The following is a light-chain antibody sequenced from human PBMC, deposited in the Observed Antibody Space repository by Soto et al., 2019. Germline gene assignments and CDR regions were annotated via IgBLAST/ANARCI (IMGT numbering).Light chain of an antibody. Sequence: DILMTQSPSTLSASVGDRVTITCRATQSLGSWLAWYQQKPGKAPNLLIFAASSLQSGVPSRFSGSGSGTDFTLTISSLQVEDFATYYCQQSYSTPYTFGQGTKLEIK. CDR3: QQSYSTPYT. CDR1: QSLGSW. V-gene: IGKV1-39*01. CDR2: AAS. J-gene: IGKJ2*01.